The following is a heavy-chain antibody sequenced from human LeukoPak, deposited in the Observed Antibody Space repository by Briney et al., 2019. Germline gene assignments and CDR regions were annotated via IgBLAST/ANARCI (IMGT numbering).Heavy chain of an antibody. CDR1: GYTFTNYG. CDR2: ISTYNGNT. D-gene: IGHD6-6*01. CDR3: AASGLSSSSAYYYYMDV. V-gene: IGHV1-18*01. Sequence: ASVKVSCKASGYTFTNYGISWVRQAPGQGPEWMGWISTYNGNTNYAQKLQDRVTMTTDTSTSTAYMELSSLRSEDTAVYYCAASGLSSSSAYYYYMDVWGKGTTVTVSS. J-gene: IGHJ6*03.